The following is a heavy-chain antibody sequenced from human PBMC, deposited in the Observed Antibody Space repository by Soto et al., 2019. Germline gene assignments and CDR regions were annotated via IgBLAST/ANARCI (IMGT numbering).Heavy chain of an antibody. D-gene: IGHD6-19*01. CDR1: GFSVSTKY. V-gene: IGHV3-66*01. J-gene: IGHJ4*02. Sequence: PGGSLRLSCAASGFSVSTKYMGWVRQTPGRGLQWVSFIYSDGSTYYADSVEGRFTISRDNSKNTVSLQMNSLRAEDTAVYFCAREPGRAVAGTLGYWGPGTLVTVSS. CDR2: IYSDGST. CDR3: AREPGRAVAGTLGY.